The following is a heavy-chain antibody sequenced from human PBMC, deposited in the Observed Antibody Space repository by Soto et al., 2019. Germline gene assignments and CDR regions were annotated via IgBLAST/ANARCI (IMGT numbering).Heavy chain of an antibody. CDR2: IIPIFGTA. CDR3: ARGYYYGSGSYYPFDY. J-gene: IGHJ4*02. V-gene: IGHV1-69*06. D-gene: IGHD3-10*01. CDR1: GGTFSSYA. Sequence: SVKVSCKASGGTFSSYAISWVRQAPGQGLEWMGGIIPIFGTANYAQKFQGRVTITADKSTSTAYMELSSLRSEDTAVYYCARGYYYGSGSYYPFDYWGQGTPVTVSS.